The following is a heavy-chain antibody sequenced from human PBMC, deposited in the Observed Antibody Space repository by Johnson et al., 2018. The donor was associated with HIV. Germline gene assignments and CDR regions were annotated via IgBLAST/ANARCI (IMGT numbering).Heavy chain of an antibody. CDR3: AREAVTLRGWVHVFEI. CDR2: ISYDGSNK. V-gene: IGHV3-30*19. CDR1: GFTFSSYG. D-gene: IGHD1-26*01. J-gene: IGHJ3*02. Sequence: QVQLVESGGGVVQPGRSLRLSCAASGFTFSSYGMHWVRQAPGKGLEWVAVISYDGSNKYYADSVKGRFTISRDNSKNTLYLQMNSLRAEGTAVYYCAREAVTLRGWVHVFEIWGQGTMVTVAS.